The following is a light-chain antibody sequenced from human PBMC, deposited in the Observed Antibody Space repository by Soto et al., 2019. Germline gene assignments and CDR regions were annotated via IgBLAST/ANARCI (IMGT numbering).Light chain of an antibody. CDR1: QGISGY. Sequence: DIQLTQSPSFLSASVGDRVTITCRTSQGISGYLAWYQQKPGKAPKLLIYTASILQTGVPTRFGGSGSGTEFTLTVSSLQPEDFATYYCQQLNSFPITFGPGTRLEIK. CDR2: TAS. CDR3: QQLNSFPIT. V-gene: IGKV1-9*01. J-gene: IGKJ5*01.